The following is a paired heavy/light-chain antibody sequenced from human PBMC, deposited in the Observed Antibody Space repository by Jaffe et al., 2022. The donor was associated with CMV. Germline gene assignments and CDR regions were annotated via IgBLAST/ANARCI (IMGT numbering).Heavy chain of an antibody. CDR1: GYTFTSYY. CDR3: ARDNYDSSGYYYEVLNY. Sequence: QVQLVQSGAEVKKPGASVKVSCRASGYTFTSYYLHWVRQAPGQGLEWMGIINPSGGGTSYAQKFQGRVTMTRDTSTSTVYMELNSLRSEDTAVYYCARDNYDSSGYYYEVLNYWGQGTLVTVSS. CDR2: INPSGGGT. J-gene: IGHJ4*02. D-gene: IGHD3-22*01. V-gene: IGHV1-46*01.
Light chain of an antibody. Sequence: DIQMTQSPSAMSASVGDRVTITCRASQGISNYLAWFQQKPGKVPKRLIYAASGLQSGVPSRFSGSGSGTEFTLTISSLQPEDFATYYCLQHNSHPWTFGQGTKVEIK. V-gene: IGKV1-17*03. CDR3: LQHNSHPWT. CDR1: QGISNY. J-gene: IGKJ1*01. CDR2: AAS.